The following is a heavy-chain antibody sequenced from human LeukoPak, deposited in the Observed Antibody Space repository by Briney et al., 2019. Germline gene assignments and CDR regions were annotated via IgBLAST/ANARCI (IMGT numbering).Heavy chain of an antibody. D-gene: IGHD4-17*01. V-gene: IGHV3-30*01. CDR2: ISYDGSNK. CDR1: GFTFSSYA. Sequence: PGRSLRLSCAASGFTFSSYAMHWVRQAPGKGLEWVAVISYDGSNKYYADSVKGRFTISRDNSKNTLYLQMNSLRAEDTAVYYCAREGSTVTTGFDYWGQGTLVTVSS. J-gene: IGHJ4*02. CDR3: AREGSTVTTGFDY.